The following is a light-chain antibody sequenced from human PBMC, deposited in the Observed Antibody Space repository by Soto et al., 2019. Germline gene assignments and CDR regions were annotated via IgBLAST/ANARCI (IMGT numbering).Light chain of an antibody. CDR2: AAS. V-gene: IGKV1-27*01. J-gene: IGKJ1*01. Sequence: DIQMTQSPSSLSASVGDRVTITCRASQDINNYLAWYQVQPGKGPKPLIYAASTLQSGVPSRFSGSGSGTDFTLTISSLQPEDVATYFCQKYNSAPRTFGQGTRVEI. CDR3: QKYNSAPRT. CDR1: QDINNY.